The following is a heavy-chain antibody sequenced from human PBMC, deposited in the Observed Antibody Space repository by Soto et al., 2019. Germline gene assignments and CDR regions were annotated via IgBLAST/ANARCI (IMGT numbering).Heavy chain of an antibody. CDR1: GFTLSSYA. CDR2: ISYDGSNK. D-gene: IGHD4-17*01. CDR3: STVTFDY. Sequence: QVHLVESGGGVVQPGRSLRLACAASGFTLSSYAMHWVRQAPGKGLEWVAVISYDGSNKYYADSVKGRFTISRDNSKNTLYLQMNSLRAEDTAVYYSSTVTFDYWGQGTLVTVSS. J-gene: IGHJ4*02. V-gene: IGHV3-30-3*01.